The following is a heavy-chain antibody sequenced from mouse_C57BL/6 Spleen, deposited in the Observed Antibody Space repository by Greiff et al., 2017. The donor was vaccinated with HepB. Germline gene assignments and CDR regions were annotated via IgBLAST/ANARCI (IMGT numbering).Heavy chain of an antibody. J-gene: IGHJ4*01. CDR3: ARSEDDYDILSDY. Sequence: VQLQQSGAELVKPGASVKISCKASGYAFSSYWMNWVKQRPGKGLEWIGQIYPGDGDTNYNGKFKGKATLTADKSSSTAYIQLSSLTSEDSAVYFCARSEDDYDILSDYWGQGTSVTVSS. CDR1: GYAFSSYW. D-gene: IGHD2-4*01. CDR2: IYPGDGDT. V-gene: IGHV1-80*01.